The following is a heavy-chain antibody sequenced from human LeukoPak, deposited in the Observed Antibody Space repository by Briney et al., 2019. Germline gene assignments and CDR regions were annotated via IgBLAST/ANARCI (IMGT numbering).Heavy chain of an antibody. CDR2: LGSNGRSP. V-gene: IGHV3-74*01. J-gene: IGHJ4*02. CDR3: AKTKYYDNSGYTYFDF. D-gene: IGHD3-22*01. CDR1: GFTFDDYA. Sequence: SGGSLRLSCVASGFTFDDYAMHWVRQAPGKGLVWVSRLGSNGRSPAYADSVKGRFTISRDNARNTLYLQMNSLGAEDTAVYYCAKTKYYDNSGYTYFDFWGQGTLVTVSS.